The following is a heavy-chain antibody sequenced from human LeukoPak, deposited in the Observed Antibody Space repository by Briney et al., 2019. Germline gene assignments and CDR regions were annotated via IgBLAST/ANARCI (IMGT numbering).Heavy chain of an antibody. J-gene: IGHJ4*02. CDR3: ARDGLQGYCSGGSCYVPGDY. CDR1: GFTFSRYW. V-gene: IGHV3-74*01. D-gene: IGHD2-15*01. CDR2: IIGDGSST. Sequence: GGSLRLSCAASGFTFSRYWMHWVRQAPGKGLVCVSRIIGDGSSTSYADSVKGRFTISRDNAKNTLYLQMNSLRAEDTAVYYCARDGLQGYCSGGSCYVPGDYWGQGTLVTVSS.